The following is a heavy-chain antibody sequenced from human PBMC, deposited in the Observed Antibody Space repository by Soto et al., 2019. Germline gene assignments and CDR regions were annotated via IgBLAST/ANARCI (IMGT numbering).Heavy chain of an antibody. CDR2: ISSSSSYT. V-gene: IGHV3-11*06. CDR1: GFTFSDYY. D-gene: IGHD3-22*01. CDR3: ARVAPFITMIVVALDY. J-gene: IGHJ4*02. Sequence: PGGSLRLSCAASGFTFSDYYMSWIRQAPGKGLEWVSYISSSSSYTNYADSVKGRFTISRDNAKNSLYLQMNSLRAEDTAVYYCARVAPFITMIVVALDYWGQGPLVTFSS.